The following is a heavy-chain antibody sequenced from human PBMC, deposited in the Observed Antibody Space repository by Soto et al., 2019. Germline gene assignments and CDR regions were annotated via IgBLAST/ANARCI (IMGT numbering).Heavy chain of an antibody. Sequence: PGGSLRLSCAASGFTFSSYGMHWVRQAPGKGLEWVAVISYDGSNKYYADSVKGRFTISRDNSKNTLYLQMNSLRAEDTAVYYCASALADDHYDFWSGYYFDYWGQGTLVTVSS. CDR2: ISYDGSNK. D-gene: IGHD3-3*01. J-gene: IGHJ4*02. V-gene: IGHV3-30*03. CDR3: ASALADDHYDFWSGYYFDY. CDR1: GFTFSSYG.